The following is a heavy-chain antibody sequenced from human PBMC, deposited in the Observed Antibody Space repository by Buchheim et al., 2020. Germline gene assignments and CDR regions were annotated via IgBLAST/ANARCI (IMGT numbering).Heavy chain of an antibody. J-gene: IGHJ6*02. CDR3: AKDRKYTAMVPGYHGMDV. Sequence: QVQLVESGGGVVQPGRSLRLSCAASGFTFSSYGMHWVRQAPGKGLEWVAVISYDGSNKYYADSVKGRFTISRDNSKNTLYLQMNSPRAEDTAVYYCAKDRKYTAMVPGYHGMDVWGQGTT. CDR2: ISYDGSNK. CDR1: GFTFSSYG. D-gene: IGHD5-18*01. V-gene: IGHV3-30*18.